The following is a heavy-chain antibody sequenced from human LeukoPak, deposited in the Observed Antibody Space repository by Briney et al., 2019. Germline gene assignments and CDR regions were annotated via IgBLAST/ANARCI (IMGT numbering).Heavy chain of an antibody. D-gene: IGHD5-18*01. J-gene: IGHJ4*02. Sequence: GGCLRLSCAASGFTFSSYGMHWVRQAPGKGLEWVAFIRYDGSNKYYADSVKGRFTISRDNSKNTLYLQLNSLRAEDMTVYYCAKFAHTALDYCGQGNQVTVSS. CDR2: IRYDGSNK. V-gene: IGHV3-30*02. CDR1: GFTFSSYG. CDR3: AKFAHTALDY.